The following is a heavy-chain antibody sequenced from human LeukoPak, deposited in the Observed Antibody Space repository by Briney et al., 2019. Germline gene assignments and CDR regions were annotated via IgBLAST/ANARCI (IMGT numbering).Heavy chain of an antibody. CDR1: GLTIGPYA. Sequence: HPGGALRLSCAASGLTIGPYAMYWVRQGPGRGLEWVSVIKADGSGTFYADSVRGRFTTSRDNSKNSLYLQMNSLTSEDTALYYCATWAFYHNLDVWGQGTTVIVSS. CDR2: IKADGSGT. J-gene: IGHJ6*02. CDR3: ATWAFYHNLDV. D-gene: IGHD2/OR15-2a*01. V-gene: IGHV3-43*02.